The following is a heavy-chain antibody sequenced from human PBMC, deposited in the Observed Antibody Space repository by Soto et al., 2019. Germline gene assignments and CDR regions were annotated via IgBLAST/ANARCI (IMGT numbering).Heavy chain of an antibody. D-gene: IGHD5-18*01. CDR1: GYTFTSYG. V-gene: IGHV1-18*01. J-gene: IGHJ4*02. Sequence: QVQLVQSGAEVKKPGASVKVSCKASGYTFTSYGISWVRQAPGQGLEWMGWISAHNGNTKYAQKLQGRDTMTTDTSTSTAYMEVRSLRSDDTAVYYCASDTAMALPDAWGQGTLVTVSS. CDR3: ASDTAMALPDA. CDR2: ISAHNGNT.